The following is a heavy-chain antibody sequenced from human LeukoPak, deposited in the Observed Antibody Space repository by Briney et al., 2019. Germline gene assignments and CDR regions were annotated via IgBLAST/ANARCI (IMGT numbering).Heavy chain of an antibody. CDR2: INPNSGDT. J-gene: IGHJ4*02. CDR3: ASTAVKTGTSRYFDY. D-gene: IGHD1-7*01. CDR1: GYTFTGYH. V-gene: IGHV1-2*06. Sequence: ASVKVSCKASGYTFTGYHMHWVRQAPGQGLEWMGRINPNSGDTNYAQKFQGRVTMTRDTSISTAYMEVNSLRSEDTAVYYCASTAVKTGTSRYFDYWGQGTLVTVSS.